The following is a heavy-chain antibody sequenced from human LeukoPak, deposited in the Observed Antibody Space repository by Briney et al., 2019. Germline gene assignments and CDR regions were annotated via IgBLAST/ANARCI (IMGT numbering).Heavy chain of an antibody. V-gene: IGHV3-66*01. CDR2: IYSGGNT. D-gene: IGHD5-18*01. Sequence: PGGSLRLSCAASGFTVSSNFMSWVRQAPGQGLESVSVIYSGGNTYYADSVRGRFTIFRDNSKNTLYLQMNSLRAEDTAMYYCARKYTYGLDWGQGTLVTVSS. CDR3: ARKYTYGLD. CDR1: GFTVSSNF. J-gene: IGHJ4*02.